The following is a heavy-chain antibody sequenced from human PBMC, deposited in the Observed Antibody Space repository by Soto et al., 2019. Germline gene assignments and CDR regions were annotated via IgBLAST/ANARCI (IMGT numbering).Heavy chain of an antibody. D-gene: IGHD6-6*01. CDR2: INHSGST. CDR1: GGSFSGYY. CDR3: ARTGGSSIAARGSWFDP. Sequence: PSETLSLTCAVYGGSFSGYYWSWIRQPPGKGLEWIGEINHSGSTNYNPSLKSRVTISVDTSKNQFSLKLSSVTAADTAVYYCARTGGSSIAARGSWFDPWGQGTLVTVS. V-gene: IGHV4-34*01. J-gene: IGHJ5*02.